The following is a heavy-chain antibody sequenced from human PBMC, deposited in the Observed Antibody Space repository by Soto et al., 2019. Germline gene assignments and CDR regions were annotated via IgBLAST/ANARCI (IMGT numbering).Heavy chain of an antibody. Sequence: ASVKVSCKASGYTFTGYYMHWVRQAPGQGLEWMGWINPNSGGTNYAQKFQGWVTMTRDTSISTAYMELSRLRSDDTAVYYCARVRYCSGGSCYPPIFDYWGQGTLVT. D-gene: IGHD2-15*01. J-gene: IGHJ4*02. CDR1: GYTFTGYY. CDR2: INPNSGGT. CDR3: ARVRYCSGGSCYPPIFDY. V-gene: IGHV1-2*04.